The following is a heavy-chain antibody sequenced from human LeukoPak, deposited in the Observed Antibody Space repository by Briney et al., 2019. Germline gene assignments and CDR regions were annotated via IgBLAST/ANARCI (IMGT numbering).Heavy chain of an antibody. J-gene: IGHJ4*02. D-gene: IGHD3-16*02. CDR2: ISGSGGST. CDR1: GFTFCSYA. CDR3: AKDRSPLDY. Sequence: GGSLRLSCAASGFTFCSYAMSWVRQAPGKGLEGVSAISGSGGSTYYADSVKGRFTISRDNTKNTLYLQMNSLRAEDTAVYYCAKDRSPLDYWGQGTLVTVSS. V-gene: IGHV3-23*01.